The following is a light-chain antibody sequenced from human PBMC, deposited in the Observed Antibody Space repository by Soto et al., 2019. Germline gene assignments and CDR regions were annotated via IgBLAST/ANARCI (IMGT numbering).Light chain of an antibody. Sequence: QSVMTQPPSVSGAPRPSVSISCTGYRSNLGAGYEVHWYQQLPGAAPTLVILGYRNRPSGVTERFSGSKSGTSASLAITGLQAEDEADYYCQAYDYSLTASVFGGGTKVTVL. CDR1: RSNLGAGYE. CDR2: GYR. J-gene: IGLJ3*02. CDR3: QAYDYSLTASV. V-gene: IGLV1-40*01.